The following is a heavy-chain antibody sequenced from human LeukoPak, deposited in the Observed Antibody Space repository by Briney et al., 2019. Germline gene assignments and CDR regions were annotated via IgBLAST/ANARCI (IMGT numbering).Heavy chain of an antibody. J-gene: IGHJ4*02. CDR1: GGSISSGGYS. D-gene: IGHD4-23*01. CDR2: IYHSGST. V-gene: IGHV4-30-2*01. CDR3: ARGPEDYYGGNSKGFEY. Sequence: SETLSLTCAVSGGSISSGGYSWSWIRQPPGKGLEWIGYIYHSGSTYYNPSLKSRVTISVDRSKNQFSLKLSSVTAADTAVYYCARGPEDYYGGNSKGFEYWGQGTLVTVSS.